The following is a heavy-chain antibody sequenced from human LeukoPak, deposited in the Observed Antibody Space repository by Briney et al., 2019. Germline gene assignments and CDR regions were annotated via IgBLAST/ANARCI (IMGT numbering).Heavy chain of an antibody. Sequence: ASVKVSCKASGYTFIDYYIHWVRQAPGQGLEWMGWINPNSGDTNYAQKFQGRVTITRDTSITTAYMDLSRLTSDDTALYYCAKDYYGSGSLVDPWGQGTLVTVSS. V-gene: IGHV1-2*02. D-gene: IGHD3-10*01. J-gene: IGHJ5*02. CDR2: INPNSGDT. CDR3: AKDYYGSGSLVDP. CDR1: GYTFIDYY.